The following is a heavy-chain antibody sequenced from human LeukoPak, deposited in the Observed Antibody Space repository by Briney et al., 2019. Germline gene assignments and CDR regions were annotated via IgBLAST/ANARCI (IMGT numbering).Heavy chain of an antibody. J-gene: IGHJ4*02. CDR1: GFTFGDYA. CDR3: TRSYCSGGSCRKVLVS. D-gene: IGHD2-15*01. Sequence: PGRSLRLSCTASGFTFGDYAMSWVRRAPGKGLEWVGFIRSKAYGGTTEYAASVKGRFTISRDDSKSIAYLQMNSLKTEDTAVYYCTRSYCSGGSCRKVLVSWGQGTLVTVSS. CDR2: IRSKAYGGTT. V-gene: IGHV3-49*04.